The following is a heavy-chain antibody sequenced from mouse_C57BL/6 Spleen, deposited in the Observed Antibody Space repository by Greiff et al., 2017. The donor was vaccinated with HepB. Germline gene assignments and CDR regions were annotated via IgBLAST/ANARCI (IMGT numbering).Heavy chain of an antibody. CDR1: GYTFTSYW. J-gene: IGHJ1*03. V-gene: IGHV1-69*01. CDR2: IDPSDSYT. CDR3: ARAYGSSYWYFDV. Sequence: QVQLQQPGAELVMPGASAKLSCKASGYTFTSYWMHWVKQRPGQGLEWIGEIDPSDSYTNYNQKFKGKSTLTVDKSSSTAYMQLSSLTSEDSAVYYCARAYGSSYWYFDVWGTGTTVTVSS. D-gene: IGHD1-1*01.